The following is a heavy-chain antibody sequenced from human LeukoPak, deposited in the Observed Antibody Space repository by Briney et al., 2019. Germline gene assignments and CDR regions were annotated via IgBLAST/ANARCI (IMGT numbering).Heavy chain of an antibody. CDR2: IYTSGST. V-gene: IGHV4-61*02. D-gene: IGHD1-26*01. CDR3: ARDPGGRNFPTYAFDM. CDR1: GGSISSGSYY. J-gene: IGHJ3*02. Sequence: SETLSLTCTVSGGSISSGSYYWSWIRQPAGKGLEWIGRIYTSGSTDYNPTLKSRVTISVQKSNNQFSLKLSSVTAADTAVYYCARDPGGRNFPTYAFDMWGQGTMVTVSS.